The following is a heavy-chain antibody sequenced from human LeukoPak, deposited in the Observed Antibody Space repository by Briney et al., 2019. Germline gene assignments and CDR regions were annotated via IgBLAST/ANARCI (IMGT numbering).Heavy chain of an antibody. D-gene: IGHD6-19*01. V-gene: IGHV3-30*04. Sequence: GGSLRLSCAASGFTFSSYAMHWVRQAPGKGLEWVVVISYDGSNKYYADSVKGRFTISRDNSKNTLYLQMNSLRAEDTAVYYCASSPAAGRDYWGQGTLVTVSS. CDR3: ASSPAAGRDY. CDR2: ISYDGSNK. CDR1: GFTFSSYA. J-gene: IGHJ4*02.